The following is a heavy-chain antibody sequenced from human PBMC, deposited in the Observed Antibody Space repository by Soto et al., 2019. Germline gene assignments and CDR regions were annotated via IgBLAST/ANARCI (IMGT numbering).Heavy chain of an antibody. J-gene: IGHJ6*02. CDR3: ARDRYDFWSGYRDLFGMDV. V-gene: IGHV1-69*05. CDR2: IIPIFGTA. Sequence: GASVKVSCKASGGTFSSYAISWVRQAPGQGLEWMGGIIPIFGTANYAQKLQGRVTMTTDTSTSTAYMELRSLRSDDTAVYYCARDRYDFWSGYRDLFGMDVWGQGTTVTVSS. D-gene: IGHD3-3*01. CDR1: GGTFSSYA.